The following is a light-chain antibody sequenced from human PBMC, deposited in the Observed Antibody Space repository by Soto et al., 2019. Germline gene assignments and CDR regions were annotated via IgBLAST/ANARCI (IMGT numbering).Light chain of an antibody. CDR1: QSISSW. Sequence: DIQMTQSLSTLSASVGDRVTITCRASQSISSWLAWYQQRPGKAPKLLIYLASSLESGVPSRFSGSGSGTEFTLTISNLQPDDFATYYCQQSNTYSWTFGQGTKVDI. V-gene: IGKV1-5*03. J-gene: IGKJ1*01. CDR3: QQSNTYSWT. CDR2: LAS.